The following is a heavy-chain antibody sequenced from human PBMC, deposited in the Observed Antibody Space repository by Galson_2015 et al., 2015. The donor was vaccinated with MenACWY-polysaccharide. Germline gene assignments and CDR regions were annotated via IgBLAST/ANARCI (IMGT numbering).Heavy chain of an antibody. J-gene: IGHJ5*02. CDR3: VRDVGGIAAAGTKGWFDP. CDR2: IWYDGSNK. Sequence: SLRLSCAASGFTFSLYGMHWVRQAPGKGLEWVAVIWYDGSNKYYADSVNGRFTISRDNSKNTLYLQMNSLRAEDTAMYYCVRDVGGIAAAGTKGWFDPWGQGILVTVSS. D-gene: IGHD6-25*01. CDR1: GFTFSLYG. V-gene: IGHV3-33*01.